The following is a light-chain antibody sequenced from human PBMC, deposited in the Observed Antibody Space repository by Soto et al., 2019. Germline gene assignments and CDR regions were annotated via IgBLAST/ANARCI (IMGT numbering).Light chain of an antibody. J-gene: IGKJ1*01. CDR1: QSVSSKF. CDR3: QQYNDWPLT. Sequence: VLTQYPGTLSLSPGERATLSCRARQSVSSKFLAWYQQKPGKAPRILIYGAFTRATGIPARFSGTGSGTEFTLTISSLQSEDFALYYCQQYNDWPLTFGQGTKV. V-gene: IGKV3-15*01. CDR2: GAF.